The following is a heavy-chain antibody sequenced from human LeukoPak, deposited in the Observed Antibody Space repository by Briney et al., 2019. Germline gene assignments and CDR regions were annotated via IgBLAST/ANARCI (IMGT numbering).Heavy chain of an antibody. Sequence: GGSLRLSCAASGFTFSSYAMSWVRQAPGKGLEWVSAISGSGGSTYYADSVKGRFTISRDNSKDTLYLQMNSLRAEDTAVYYCAKVWTMVRGVIAEGSGVTRDYWGQRTLVTVSS. V-gene: IGHV3-23*01. J-gene: IGHJ4*02. CDR2: ISGSGGST. CDR1: GFTFSSYA. D-gene: IGHD3-10*01. CDR3: AKVWTMVRGVIAEGSGVTRDY.